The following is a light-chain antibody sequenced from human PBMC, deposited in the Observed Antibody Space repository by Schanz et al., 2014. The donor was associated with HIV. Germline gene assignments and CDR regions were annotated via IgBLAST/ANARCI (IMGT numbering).Light chain of an antibody. Sequence: QSALTQPASVSGSPGQSITISCTGTSSDVGSYNLVSWYQQHPGKAPKLMIYDVTKRPSGVPDRFSGSKSGTSASLAITGLQAEDEADYYCQSYDSSLRVVVFGGGTQLTVL. CDR2: DVT. CDR1: SSDVGSYNL. CDR3: QSYDSSLRVVV. J-gene: IGLJ2*01. V-gene: IGLV2-14*02.